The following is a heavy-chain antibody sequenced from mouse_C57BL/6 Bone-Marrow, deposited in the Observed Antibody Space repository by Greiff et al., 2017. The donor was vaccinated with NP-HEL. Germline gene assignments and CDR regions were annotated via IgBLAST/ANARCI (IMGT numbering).Heavy chain of an antibody. V-gene: IGHV1-53*01. CDR1: GYTFTSYW. Sequence: QVQLKQPGTELVKPGASVKLSCKASGYTFTSYWMHWVKQRPGQGLAWIGNINPSNGGTNYNEKFKSKATLTVDKSSSTAYMQLSSLTSEDSAVYYCATMITTAHYYAMDDWGQGTSVTVSS. J-gene: IGHJ4*01. CDR3: ATMITTAHYYAMDD. D-gene: IGHD2-4*01. CDR2: INPSNGGT.